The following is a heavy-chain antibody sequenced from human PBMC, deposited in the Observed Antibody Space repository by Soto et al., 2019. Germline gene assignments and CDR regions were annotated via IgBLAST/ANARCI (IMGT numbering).Heavy chain of an antibody. CDR2: ISPSNGQT. J-gene: IGHJ4*02. CDR1: GYTFSNFG. V-gene: IGHV1-18*01. CDR3: ARVIMIFGVANLGSYFDY. D-gene: IGHD3-3*01. Sequence: ASVKVSCKASGYTFSNFGLSGALQSPLRGLEWMGWISPSNGQTIYAQNFHGRVTMTTDTSTATAHMELRSLISDDTAVYYCARVIMIFGVANLGSYFDYWGQGTRVTVSS.